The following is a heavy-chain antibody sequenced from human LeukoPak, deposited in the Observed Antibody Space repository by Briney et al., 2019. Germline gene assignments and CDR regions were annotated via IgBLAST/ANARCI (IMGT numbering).Heavy chain of an antibody. D-gene: IGHD3-22*01. CDR2: INPSGGST. Sequence: ASVKVSCKASGYTLTSYYMHWVRQAPGQGLEWMGIINPSGGSTSYAQKFQGRVTMTRDMSTSTVYMELSSLRSEDTAVYYCARFYEGYYDSSGSPGLFDYWGQGTLVTVSS. J-gene: IGHJ4*02. CDR1: GYTLTSYY. V-gene: IGHV1-46*01. CDR3: ARFYEGYYDSSGSPGLFDY.